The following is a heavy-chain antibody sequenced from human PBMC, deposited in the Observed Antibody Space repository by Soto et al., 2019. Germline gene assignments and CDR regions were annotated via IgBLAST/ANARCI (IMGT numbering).Heavy chain of an antibody. CDR2: MSPNSGNT. D-gene: IGHD6-13*01. J-gene: IGHJ5*02. Sequence: QVQLVQSGAEVKKPGASVKVSCKASGYTFTSYDINWVRQATGQGLEWMGWMSPNSGNTGYAQKFQGRVTMTRNTSISTAYMELSSLRSEDTAVYYCAREGLLAAADWFDPWGQGTLVTVSS. CDR3: AREGLLAAADWFDP. CDR1: GYTFTSYD. V-gene: IGHV1-8*01.